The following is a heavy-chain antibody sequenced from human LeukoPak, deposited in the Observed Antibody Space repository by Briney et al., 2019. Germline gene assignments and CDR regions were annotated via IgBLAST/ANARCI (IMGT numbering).Heavy chain of an antibody. Sequence: GGSLRLSCAASGFTFSSYSMNWVRQAPGKGPEWVSSISSSSSYIYYADAVKGRFTISRDNAKNSLYLQMNSLRAEDTAVYYCARCGEVITFGGVVVPHYYMDVWGKGTTVTVSS. CDR1: GFTFSSYS. V-gene: IGHV3-21*01. CDR3: ARCGEVITFGGVVVPHYYMDV. D-gene: IGHD3-16*02. CDR2: ISSSSSYI. J-gene: IGHJ6*03.